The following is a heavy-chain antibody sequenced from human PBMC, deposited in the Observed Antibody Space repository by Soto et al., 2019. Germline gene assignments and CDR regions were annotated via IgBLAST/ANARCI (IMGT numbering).Heavy chain of an antibody. Sequence: ASVKVSRKASGYTFTAHYMHWVRQAPGQGLEWMGWINPNTGGTNYAQKFQGWVTMTRDTSISTAYMELSRLRSEGAAVYYRARDLGGTVRVLFDFPLYGMDVWGPGGTVTVSS. J-gene: IGHJ6*02. D-gene: IGHD3-9*01. CDR1: GYTFTAHY. V-gene: IGHV1-2*04. CDR3: ARDLGGTVRVLFDFPLYGMDV. CDR2: INPNTGGT.